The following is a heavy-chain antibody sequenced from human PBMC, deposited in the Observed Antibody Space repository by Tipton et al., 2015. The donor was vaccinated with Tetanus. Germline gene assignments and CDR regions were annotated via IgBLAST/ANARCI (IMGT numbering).Heavy chain of an antibody. V-gene: IGHV4-34*01. CDR2: INHSGST. D-gene: IGHD4-11*01. Sequence: TLSLTCAVYGGSFSGYYWSWIRQPPGKGLEWIGEINHSGSTNYTPSLKSRVTISVDTSKNQFSLKLSSVTAADTAVYYCARGLGGSKTTVTTSLRQGMDVWGQGTTVTVSS. CDR1: GGSFSGYY. J-gene: IGHJ6*02. CDR3: ARGLGGSKTTVTTSLRQGMDV.